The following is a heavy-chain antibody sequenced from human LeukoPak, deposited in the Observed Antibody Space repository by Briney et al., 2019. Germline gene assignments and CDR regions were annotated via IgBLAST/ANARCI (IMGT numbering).Heavy chain of an antibody. D-gene: IGHD5-18*01. CDR2: ISSSSTTI. CDR1: GFTFSSYS. V-gene: IGHV3-48*04. CDR3: ARVRYSYACGYFDY. J-gene: IGHJ4*02. Sequence: GGSLRLSCAASGFTFSSYSVNWVRQAPGKALEWVSYISSSSTTIYYADSVKGRFTVSRDNAKNSLYLQMNSLRAEDTAVYYCARVRYSYACGYFDYWGQGTLVTVSS.